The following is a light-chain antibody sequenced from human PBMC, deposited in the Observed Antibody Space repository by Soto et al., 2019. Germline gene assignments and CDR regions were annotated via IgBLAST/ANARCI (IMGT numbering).Light chain of an antibody. V-gene: IGLV2-14*01. CDR1: SSDVGGYNY. J-gene: IGLJ1*01. Sequence: QSVLTQPASVSGSPGQSITISCTGTSSDVGGYNYVSWYQQHPGKAPKLLIYEVSNRPSGVSNRFSGSKSGNTASLTISGLQAEDEADYYCSSYGGNSNYVFGTGTKVT. CDR3: SSYGGNSNYV. CDR2: EVS.